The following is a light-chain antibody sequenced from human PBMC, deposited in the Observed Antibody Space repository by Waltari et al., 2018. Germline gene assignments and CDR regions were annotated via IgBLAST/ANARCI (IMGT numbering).Light chain of an antibody. CDR3: QVWDSGSDHYV. CDR1: KIGSKN. J-gene: IGLJ1*01. V-gene: IGLV3-21*02. CDR2: DDG. Sequence: SYELTQPPSVSVAPGQMARITCDGDKIGSKNVHWYQHKPGQAPVLVVYDDGDRPSGIPGRFSGSNSGNTAALTISRVDAGDEAEYYCQVWDSGSDHYVFGTVTKVTVL.